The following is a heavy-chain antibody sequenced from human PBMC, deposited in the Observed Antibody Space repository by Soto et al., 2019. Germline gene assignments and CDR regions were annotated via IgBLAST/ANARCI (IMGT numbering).Heavy chain of an antibody. CDR2: IIPIFGTA. CDR3: ARSSSEDIVVVPAAIIKGYYGMDV. J-gene: IGHJ6*02. CDR1: GGTFSSYA. D-gene: IGHD2-2*02. Sequence: SVKVSCKASGGTFSSYAISWVRQAPGQGLEWMGGIIPIFGTANYAQKFQGRVTITADKSTSTAYMELSSLRSEDTAVYYCARSSSEDIVVVPAAIIKGYYGMDVWGQGTTVTVSS. V-gene: IGHV1-69*06.